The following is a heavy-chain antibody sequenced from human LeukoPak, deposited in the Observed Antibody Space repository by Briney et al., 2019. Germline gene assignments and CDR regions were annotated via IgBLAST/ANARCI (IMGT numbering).Heavy chain of an antibody. CDR2: ISGSGANT. J-gene: IGHJ4*02. D-gene: IGHD6-13*01. CDR1: GFTFTSYA. Sequence: PGGSLRLSCAASGFTFTSYALSWVRQAPGKGLEWVSVISGSGANTHYTDPVKGRFTISRDNSKNTLYLQMNSLRAEDTAVYYCARDPSLVKQNYFDYWGQGTLVTVSS. V-gene: IGHV3-23*01. CDR3: ARDPSLVKQNYFDY.